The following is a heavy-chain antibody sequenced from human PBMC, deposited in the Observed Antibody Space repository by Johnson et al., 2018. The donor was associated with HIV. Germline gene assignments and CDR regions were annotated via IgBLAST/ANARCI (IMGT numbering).Heavy chain of an antibody. CDR1: GFTFDDYG. V-gene: IGHV3-20*04. Sequence: EVQLVESGGGLVRPGGSLRLSCAASGFTFDDYGMSWVRQAPGKGLEWVSGINWNGGSTGYADSVKGRFTISRDNAKNSLYLQMNSLRAEDTALYYCARGNYYGSGSYGAFDIWGQGTMVTVSS. D-gene: IGHD3-10*01. CDR2: INWNGGST. CDR3: ARGNYYGSGSYGAFDI. J-gene: IGHJ3*02.